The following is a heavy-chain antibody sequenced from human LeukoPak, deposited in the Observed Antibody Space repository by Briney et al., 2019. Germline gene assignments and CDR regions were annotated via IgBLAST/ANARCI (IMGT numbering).Heavy chain of an antibody. D-gene: IGHD1-14*01. Sequence: GGSLRLSCAASGFTFSNYWLTWVRQAPGKGLEWVAAIYNSGSTYYADSVKGRFTISRDNSKNTMYLQMNSLKGEDTAVYYCARRSNPPGRIDHWGQGTLVTVSS. CDR2: IYNSGST. CDR3: ARRSNPPGRIDH. V-gene: IGHV3-66*04. J-gene: IGHJ4*02. CDR1: GFTFSNYW.